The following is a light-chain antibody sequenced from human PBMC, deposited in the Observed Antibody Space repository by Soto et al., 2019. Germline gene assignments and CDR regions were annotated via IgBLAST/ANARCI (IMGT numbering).Light chain of an antibody. J-gene: IGKJ5*01. V-gene: IGKV3-20*01. CDR2: GAS. Sequence: IVLTQPPGTLSLSPGERAPLSCRASQSVSSSYLAWYQQKPGQAPRLLIYGASSRATGIPDRFSGSGSGTDFTLTISRLEPEDFAVYYCQQCGSSSTFGQGTRLEIK. CDR3: QQCGSSST. CDR1: QSVSSSY.